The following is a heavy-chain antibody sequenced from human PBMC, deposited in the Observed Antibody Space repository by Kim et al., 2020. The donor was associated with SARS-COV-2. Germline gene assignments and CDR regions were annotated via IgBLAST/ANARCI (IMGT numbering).Heavy chain of an antibody. CDR2: ISYDGSNK. CDR3: AKDGLPIYYYDSSGYSHPNY. CDR1: GFTFSSYG. V-gene: IGHV3-30*18. Sequence: GGSLRLSCAASGFTFSSYGMHWVRQAPGKGLEWVAVISYDGSNKYYADSVKGRFTISRDNSKNTLYLQMNSLRAEDTAVYYCAKDGLPIYYYDSSGYSHPNYWGQGTLVTVSS. D-gene: IGHD3-22*01. J-gene: IGHJ4*02.